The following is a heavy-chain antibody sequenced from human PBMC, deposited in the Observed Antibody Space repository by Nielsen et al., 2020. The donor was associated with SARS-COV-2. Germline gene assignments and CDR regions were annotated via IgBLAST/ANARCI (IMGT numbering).Heavy chain of an antibody. CDR1: GGSISSGSYY. Sequence: SETLSLTCTVSGGSISSGSYYWGWIRQPPGKGLEWIGEISHSGSTNYNPSLQSRVTISEDTSKNQFSLQLHSVTAADTAVYYCARAPITMIVVVNAFDIWGQGTMVTVSS. V-gene: IGHV4-39*07. J-gene: IGHJ3*02. D-gene: IGHD3-22*01. CDR2: ISHSGST. CDR3: ARAPITMIVVVNAFDI.